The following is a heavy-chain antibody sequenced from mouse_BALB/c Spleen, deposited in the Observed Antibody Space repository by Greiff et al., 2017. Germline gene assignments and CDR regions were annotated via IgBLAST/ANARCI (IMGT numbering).Heavy chain of an antibody. D-gene: IGHD2-14*01. V-gene: IGHV4-1*02. Sequence: EVQLQESGGGLVQPGGSLKLSCAASGFDFSRYWMSWVRQAPGKGLEWIGEINPDSSTINYTPSLKDKFIISRDNAKNTLYLQMSKVRSEDTALYYCARPGDRSLAWFAYWGQGTLVTVSA. CDR2: INPDSSTI. J-gene: IGHJ3*01. CDR3: ARPGDRSLAWFAY. CDR1: GFDFSRYW.